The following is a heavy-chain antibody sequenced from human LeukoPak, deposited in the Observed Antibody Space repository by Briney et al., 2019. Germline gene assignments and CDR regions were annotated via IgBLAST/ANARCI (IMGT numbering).Heavy chain of an antibody. J-gene: IGHJ5*02. V-gene: IGHV4-59*11. CDR1: GGSISSHY. Sequence: SETLSLTRTVSGGSISSHYWSWIRQPPGKGLEWIGYIYYSGSTNYNPSLKSRVTISVDTSKNQFSLKLSSVTAADTAVYYCARKWDYDSSGYYFGPWGQGTLVTVSS. CDR2: IYYSGST. D-gene: IGHD3-22*01. CDR3: ARKWDYDSSGYYFGP.